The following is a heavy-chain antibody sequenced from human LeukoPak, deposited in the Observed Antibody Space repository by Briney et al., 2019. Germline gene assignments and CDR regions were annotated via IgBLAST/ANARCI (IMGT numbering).Heavy chain of an antibody. CDR1: GFTFSNFG. CDR3: TRSNSDLDS. D-gene: IGHD4-23*01. V-gene: IGHV3-48*01. J-gene: IGHJ4*02. CDR2: IRSSGNTM. Sequence: GGSLRLSCAASGFTFSNFGMNWVRQAPGKGLEWVSYIRSSGNTMYYADSVKGRFTISRDNAKNSLYLQMNTLRAEDTAVYYCTRSNSDLDSWGQGTLVTVPS.